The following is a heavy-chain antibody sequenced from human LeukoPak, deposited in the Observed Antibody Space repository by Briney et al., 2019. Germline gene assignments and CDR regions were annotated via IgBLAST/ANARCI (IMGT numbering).Heavy chain of an antibody. CDR3: AKGSYESNDTPRDALDI. J-gene: IGHJ3*02. CDR2: IRNDASNK. V-gene: IGHV3-30*02. Sequence: GGSLRLSCAASGFTFSDYGMHWVRQAPGKGLEWVAFIRNDASNKYYADSVKGRFTISRDNSKNTLYVQMCSLRAEETAVYYCAKGSYESNDTPRDALDIWGQGTMVTVSS. D-gene: IGHD1-26*01. CDR1: GFTFSDYG.